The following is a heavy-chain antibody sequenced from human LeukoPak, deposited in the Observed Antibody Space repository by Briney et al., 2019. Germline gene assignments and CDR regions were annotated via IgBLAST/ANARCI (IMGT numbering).Heavy chain of an antibody. V-gene: IGHV4-59*08. CDR3: ARRLGYCSSTSCGPIDY. CDR1: GGSISSYY. Sequence: SETLSLTCTVSGGSISSYYWSWIRQPPGKGLEWIGEINHSGSTNYNPSLKSRVTISVDTSKNQFSLKLSSVTAADTAVYYCARRLGYCSSTSCGPIDYWGQGTLVTVSS. CDR2: INHSGST. J-gene: IGHJ4*02. D-gene: IGHD2-2*01.